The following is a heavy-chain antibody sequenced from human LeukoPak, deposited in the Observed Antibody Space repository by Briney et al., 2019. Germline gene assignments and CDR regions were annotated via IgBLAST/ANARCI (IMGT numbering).Heavy chain of an antibody. CDR2: ISVGGTGT. D-gene: IGHD3-10*01. CDR3: ARFAAGGSYYYYMDV. Sequence: GESLRLSCAASGFTFSNYAMSWVRQAPGKGLEWVSAISVGGTGTYYADSVKGRFTISRDNSKNTLYLQMNSLRDEDTAVYYCARFAAGGSYYYYMDVWGKGTTVTVSS. V-gene: IGHV3-23*01. J-gene: IGHJ6*03. CDR1: GFTFSNYA.